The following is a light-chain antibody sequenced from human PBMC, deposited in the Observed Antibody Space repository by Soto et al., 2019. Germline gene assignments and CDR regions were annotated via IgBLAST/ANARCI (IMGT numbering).Light chain of an antibody. J-gene: IGLJ3*02. CDR3: QSYDNILSGPL. CDR1: TSNIGAPYD. V-gene: IGLV1-40*01. CDR2: GDN. Sequence: QSVLTQPPSVSGAPGQRVSISCTGSTSNIGAPYDVHWYQHLPGTAPKLLIYGDNNRPSGVPDRFSGSKSGTSASLAITGLRAEDEADYYCQSYDNILSGPLFGGGTKLTVL.